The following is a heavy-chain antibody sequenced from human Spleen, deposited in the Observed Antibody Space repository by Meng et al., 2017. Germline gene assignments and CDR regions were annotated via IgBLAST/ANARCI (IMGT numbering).Heavy chain of an antibody. CDR3: ARVSLRYFDWLFSDY. D-gene: IGHD3-9*01. CDR1: GFTFSSYW. Sequence: GESLKISCAASGFTFSSYWMSWVRQAPGKGLVWVANIKQDGSEKYYVDSVKGRFTISRDNAKNSLYLQMNSLRAEDTAVYYCARVSLRYFDWLFSDYWGQGTLVTVSS. J-gene: IGHJ4*02. V-gene: IGHV3-7*01. CDR2: IKQDGSEK.